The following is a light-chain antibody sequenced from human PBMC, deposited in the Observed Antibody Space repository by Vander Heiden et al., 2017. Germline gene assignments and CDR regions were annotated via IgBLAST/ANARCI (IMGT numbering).Light chain of an antibody. V-gene: IGKV1-9*01. Sequence: DIQLTQSPSFLSASIGDRVTITCRASQGFTTYLAWYQQKPGKAPKLLIYAASTLQTGVPSRLRGSGSGNEFTLTISSLQPEDFATYYCQQVNSYPLTFGQGTRLEIK. CDR1: QGFTTY. CDR2: AAS. CDR3: QQVNSYPLT. J-gene: IGKJ5*01.